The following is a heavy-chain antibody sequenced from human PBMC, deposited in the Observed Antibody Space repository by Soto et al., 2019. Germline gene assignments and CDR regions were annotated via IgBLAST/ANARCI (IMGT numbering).Heavy chain of an antibody. V-gene: IGHV4-59*01. CDR1: GDSINDYY. CDR3: VAGPDRAKSAY. J-gene: IGHJ4*01. Sequence: PSETLSLTCTVSGDSINDYYWNWTRQPPGKGLEWIAYGLRPDYTGYNPSLRNRVTISSDTSKNQFSLRLISVTAADTAVYYCVAGPDRAKSAYWGQGTLVTVSS. CDR2: GLRPDYT.